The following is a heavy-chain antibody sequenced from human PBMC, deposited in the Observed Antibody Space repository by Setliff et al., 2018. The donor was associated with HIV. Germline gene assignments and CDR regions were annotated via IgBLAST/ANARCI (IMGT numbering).Heavy chain of an antibody. Sequence: PSETLSLTCTVSGGSISSGSYYWTWIRQSAGKGLEWIGRVYAGGTTNYNPSLKSRVTISMDSSQNQFSLNLTSVTAADTGVYYCARSGAILSFDPWGQGAQVTVSS. J-gene: IGHJ5*02. CDR2: VYAGGTT. V-gene: IGHV4-61*02. D-gene: IGHD2-15*01. CDR1: GGSISSGSYY. CDR3: ARSGAILSFDP.